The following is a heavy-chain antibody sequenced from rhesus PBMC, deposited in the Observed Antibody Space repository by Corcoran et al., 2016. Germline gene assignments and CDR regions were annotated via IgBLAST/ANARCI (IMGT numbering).Heavy chain of an antibody. CDR3: GKQADYGNYVDY. Sequence: EVQLVESGGGLAEPGGALRLSCAATGFPFSIYWMSWVRQTPGKGLEWISLISNTGDGTFYADSVKGRFIISRDNSKNTLSLQMNSLRTEDTAVYYCGKQADYGNYVDYWGQGVLVTVSS. CDR2: ISNTGDGT. D-gene: IGHD4-29*01. V-gene: IGHV3S42*01. J-gene: IGHJ4*01. CDR1: GFPFSIYW.